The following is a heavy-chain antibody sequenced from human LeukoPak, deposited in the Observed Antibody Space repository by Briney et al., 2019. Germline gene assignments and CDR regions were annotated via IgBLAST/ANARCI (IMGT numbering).Heavy chain of an antibody. J-gene: IGHJ4*02. CDR3: ARDGVGSSWLNPYYFDY. CDR2: IIPILGIA. CDR1: GGTFSSYA. Sequence: SVKVSCKVSGGTFSSYAISWVRQAPGQGLEWMGRIIPILGIANYAQKFQGRVTITADKSTSTAYMELSSLRSEDTAVYYCARDGVGSSWLNPYYFDYWGQGTLVTVSS. D-gene: IGHD6-13*01. V-gene: IGHV1-69*04.